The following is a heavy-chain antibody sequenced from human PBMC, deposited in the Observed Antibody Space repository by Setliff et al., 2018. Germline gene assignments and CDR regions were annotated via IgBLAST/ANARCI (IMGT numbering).Heavy chain of an antibody. J-gene: IGHJ6*03. D-gene: IGHD6-19*01. Sequence: GGSLRLSCAASGFGFGGHWMHWIRQSPGKGLEWVARISADGITTAYADSVQGRFTISRDNVKNSLFLQMNSLRAEDTAVYYCARAVAGNYYYYYYMDVWGKGTMVTVSS. CDR2: ISADGITT. V-gene: IGHV3-74*01. CDR3: ARAVAGNYYYYYYMDV. CDR1: GFGFGGHW.